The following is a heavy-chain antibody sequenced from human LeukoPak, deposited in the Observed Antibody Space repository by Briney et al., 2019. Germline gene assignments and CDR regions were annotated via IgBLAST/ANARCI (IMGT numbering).Heavy chain of an antibody. J-gene: IGHJ4*02. CDR2: IYFSGIT. V-gene: IGHV4-38-2*01. CDR1: GYSISTGDY. CDR3: ARLTSSNRGLMITHDY. D-gene: IGHD3-10*01. Sequence: SETLSLTCDVSGYSISTGDYWDWIRQPPGKGLEWIGSIYFSGITYYNPSLKSRVTISADMSENQFSLRLSSVTAADSAVYYCARLTSSNRGLMITHDYWDQGTLVSVSS.